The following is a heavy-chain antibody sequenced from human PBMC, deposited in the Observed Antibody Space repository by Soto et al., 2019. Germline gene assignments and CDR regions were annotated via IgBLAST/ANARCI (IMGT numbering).Heavy chain of an antibody. V-gene: IGHV1-18*01. J-gene: IGHJ3*02. CDR3: ARGMVTIFGVDAFDI. Sequence: GASVKVSCKASGYTFTSYGICWVRQAPGQGLEWMGWISAYNGNTNYAQKLQGRVTMTTDTSTSTAYMELRSLRSDDTAVYYCARGMVTIFGVDAFDISGQGTMVTVSS. CDR1: GYTFTSYG. D-gene: IGHD3-3*01. CDR2: ISAYNGNT.